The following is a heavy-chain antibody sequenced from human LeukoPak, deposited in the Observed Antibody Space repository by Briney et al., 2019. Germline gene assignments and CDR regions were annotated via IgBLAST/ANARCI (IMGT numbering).Heavy chain of an antibody. Sequence: SETLSLTYTVSGGSISSSSYYWGWIRQPPGKGLEWIGSIYYSGSTYYNPSLKSRVTISVDTSKNQFSLKLSSVTAADTAVYYCASNTGAPGFDGDYVHGFDYWGQGTLVTVSS. D-gene: IGHD4-17*01. V-gene: IGHV4-39*01. J-gene: IGHJ4*02. CDR3: ASNTGAPGFDGDYVHGFDY. CDR2: IYYSGST. CDR1: GGSISSSSYY.